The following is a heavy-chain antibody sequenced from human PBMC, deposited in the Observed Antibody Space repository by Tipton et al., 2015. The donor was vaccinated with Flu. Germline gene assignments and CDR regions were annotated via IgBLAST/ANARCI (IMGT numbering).Heavy chain of an antibody. J-gene: IGHJ4*02. V-gene: IGHV1-8*01. CDR2: MNPNSGNT. CDR3: ARRAGYCSGGSCYKVDY. D-gene: IGHD2-15*01. CDR1: GYTFTSYD. Sequence: QVQLVQSGAEVKKPGASVKVSCKASGYTFTSYDINWVRQATGQGLEWMGWMNPNSGNTGYAQKFQGRVTMTRNSSISTAYMELSSLRSEDTAVYYCARRAGYCSGGSCYKVDYWGQGTLVTVSS.